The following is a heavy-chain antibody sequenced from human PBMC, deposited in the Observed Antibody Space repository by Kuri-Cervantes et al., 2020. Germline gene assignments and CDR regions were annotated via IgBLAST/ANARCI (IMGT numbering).Heavy chain of an antibody. V-gene: IGHV1-2*02. Sequence: WGSLRLSCKASGYTFSDYYVHWVRQAPGQGLEWMGWINPNSGDTHHAQRFQGRITMTWDTSISTLYLELSSLTSDDTAVYYCSREDYWGQGTLVTVSS. J-gene: IGHJ4*02. CDR1: GYTFSDYY. CDR3: SREDY. CDR2: INPNSGDT.